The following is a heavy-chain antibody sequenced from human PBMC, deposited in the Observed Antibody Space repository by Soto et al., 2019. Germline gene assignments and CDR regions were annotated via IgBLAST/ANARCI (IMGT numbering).Heavy chain of an antibody. D-gene: IGHD3-3*01. V-gene: IGHV1-69*01. CDR3: ARDISDDVWSGYAYYYYGMDV. CDR2: IIPIFGTA. J-gene: IGHJ6*02. Sequence: QVQLVQSGAEVKKPGSSVKVSCKASGGTFSSYAISWVRQAPGQGLEWMGGIIPIFGTANYAQKFQGRVTITADESTSTAYMELSSLRSEDTAVYYCARDISDDVWSGYAYYYYGMDVWGQGTTVTVSS. CDR1: GGTFSSYA.